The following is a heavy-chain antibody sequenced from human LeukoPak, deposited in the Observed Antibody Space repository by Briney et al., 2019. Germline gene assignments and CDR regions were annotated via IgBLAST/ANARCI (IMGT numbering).Heavy chain of an antibody. CDR2: ISSSISYI. Sequence: GGSLTLSCAASGFTFSSYSMNWVRKAPGKGLEWVSSISSSISYIYYADSVKGRFTISRDNAKNSLYLQMNSLGAEDTAVYYCARDQEQWLVLGWFDPWGEGTLVTVSS. CDR3: ARDQEQWLVLGWFDP. J-gene: IGHJ5*02. D-gene: IGHD6-19*01. V-gene: IGHV3-21*01. CDR1: GFTFSSYS.